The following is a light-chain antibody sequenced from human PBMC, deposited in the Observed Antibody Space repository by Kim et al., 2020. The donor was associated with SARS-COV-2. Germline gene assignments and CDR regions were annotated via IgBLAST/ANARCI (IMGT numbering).Light chain of an antibody. V-gene: IGKV1-5*03. CDR1: QGITTW. CDR3: QHYNGYPLT. CDR2: MAS. J-gene: IGKJ4*01. Sequence: DIQMTQSPSTLSASVGDRVTITCRASQGITTWLAWYQQKPGKAPKLLISMASLLETGVPSRFSGSGSGTEFTLTISGLQPDDFATYYCQHYNGYPLTFGGGTKVDIK.